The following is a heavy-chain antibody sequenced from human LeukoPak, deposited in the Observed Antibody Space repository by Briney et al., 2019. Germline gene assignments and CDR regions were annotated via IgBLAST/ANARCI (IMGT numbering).Heavy chain of an antibody. J-gene: IGHJ6*02. D-gene: IGHD2-8*01. CDR1: GGSISSYY. V-gene: IGHV4-59*01. CDR3: ARVHPPRGVRLGMDV. Sequence: SETLSLTCTVSGGSISSYYWSWIRQPPGKGLEWIGYIYYSGSTNYNPSLKSRVTISVDTSKNQFSLKLSSVTAADTAVYYRARVHPPRGVRLGMDVWGQGTTVTVSS. CDR2: IYYSGST.